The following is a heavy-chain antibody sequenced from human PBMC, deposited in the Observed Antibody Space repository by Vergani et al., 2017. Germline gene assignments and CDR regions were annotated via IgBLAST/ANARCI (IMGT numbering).Heavy chain of an antibody. V-gene: IGHV4-59*01. CDR2: IYYSGST. CDR3: ARRNYGDHDY. Sequence: QVQLQESGPGLVKPSETLSLTCTVSGGSISSYYWSWIRQPPGKGLEWIGYIYYSGSTNYNPSLKSRVTISVDTSKNQFSLKLSSVTAADTAVYYCARRNYGDHDYWGQGTLVTVSS. CDR1: GGSISSYY. D-gene: IGHD4-17*01. J-gene: IGHJ4*02.